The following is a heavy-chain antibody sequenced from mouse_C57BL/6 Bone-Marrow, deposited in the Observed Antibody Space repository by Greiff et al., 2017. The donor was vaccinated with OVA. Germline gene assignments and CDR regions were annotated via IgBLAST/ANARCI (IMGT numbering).Heavy chain of an antibody. D-gene: IGHD4-1*01. J-gene: IGHJ4*01. CDR1: GFTIIDYY. Sequence: EVQLQQSGAELVKPGASVKLSCTASGFTIIDYYMHWVKQRTEQGLEWIGRIDPEDGVTKYAPKFQGKTTITADTASNTAYLQLSSLTSEDTAVYYCARAGNWGMDYWGQGTSVTVSS. V-gene: IGHV14-2*01. CDR2: IDPEDGVT. CDR3: ARAGNWGMDY.